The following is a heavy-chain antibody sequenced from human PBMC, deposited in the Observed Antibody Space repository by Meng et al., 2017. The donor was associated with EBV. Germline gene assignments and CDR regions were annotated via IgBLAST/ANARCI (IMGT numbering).Heavy chain of an antibody. J-gene: IGHJ4*02. CDR3: ARVGIAVAGTGDY. D-gene: IGHD6-19*01. V-gene: IGHV1-2*06. CDR2: INPNSGGT. CDR1: GYTFTGYY. Sequence: QGWRVQAGAGVKKPGASVKVSCKASGYTFTGYYMHWVRQAPGQGLEWMGRINPNSGGTNYAQKFQGRVTMTRDTSISTAYMELSRLRSDDTAVYYCARVGIAVAGTGDYWGQGTLVTVSS.